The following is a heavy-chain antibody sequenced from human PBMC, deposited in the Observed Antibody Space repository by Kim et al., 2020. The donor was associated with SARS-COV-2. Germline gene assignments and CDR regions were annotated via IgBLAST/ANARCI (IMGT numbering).Heavy chain of an antibody. CDR3: ARLIADTWIYIAVAATGSYYFDY. Sequence: ASVKVSWKASGYTFTSYDINWVRQATGQGLEWMGWMNPNSGNTGYAQKFQGRVTMTRNTSISTAYMELSSLRSEDTAVYYCARLIADTWIYIAVAATGSYYFDYWGQGTLVTVSS. CDR2: MNPNSGNT. V-gene: IGHV1-8*01. CDR1: GYTFTSYD. J-gene: IGHJ4*02. D-gene: IGHD6-19*01.